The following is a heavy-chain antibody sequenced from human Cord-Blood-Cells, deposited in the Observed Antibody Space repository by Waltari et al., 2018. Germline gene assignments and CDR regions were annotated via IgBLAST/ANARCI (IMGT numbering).Heavy chain of an antibody. Sequence: QVQLQESGPGLVKPSQTLSLTCPVSGGSISSGSYSWTWIRQPAGKGLEWIGYIYTSGSTNYNPSLKSRVTISVDTSKNQFSLKLSSVTAADTAVYYCATYLEGYWYFDLWGRGTLVTVSS. J-gene: IGHJ2*01. CDR3: ATYLEGYWYFDL. CDR2: IYTSGST. CDR1: GGSISSGSYS. D-gene: IGHD1-1*01. V-gene: IGHV4-61*09.